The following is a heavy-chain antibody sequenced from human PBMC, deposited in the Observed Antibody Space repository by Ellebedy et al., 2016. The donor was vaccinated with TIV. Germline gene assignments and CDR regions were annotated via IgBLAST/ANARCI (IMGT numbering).Heavy chain of an antibody. CDR2: IFVGSGNT. CDR3: AATSGSYRSMRLAGPLDDAFDI. CDR1: GFTFTSSA. Sequence: AASVKVSCKASGFTFTSSAMQWVRQARGQRLEWIGWIFVGSGNTHYAQKFQERVTITRDMSTSTAYMELSSLRSEDTAVYYCAATSGSYRSMRLAGPLDDAFDIWGQGTMVTVSS. D-gene: IGHD1-26*01. J-gene: IGHJ3*02. V-gene: IGHV1-58*02.